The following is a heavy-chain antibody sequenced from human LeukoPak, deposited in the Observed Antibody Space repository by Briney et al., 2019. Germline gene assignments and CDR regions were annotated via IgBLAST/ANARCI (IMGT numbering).Heavy chain of an antibody. CDR3: ASRKLGNDY. V-gene: IGHV4-59*01. CDR2: IYCTGST. CDR1: GDSISSYY. J-gene: IGHJ4*02. Sequence: PSETLSLTCTVSGDSISSYYWSWIRQSPGKGLEWIGYIYCTGSTSYNPSLKSRVTISADTSKNEFSLKLNSVTAADTAVYYCASRKLGNDYWGQGTLVTVSS. D-gene: IGHD7-27*01.